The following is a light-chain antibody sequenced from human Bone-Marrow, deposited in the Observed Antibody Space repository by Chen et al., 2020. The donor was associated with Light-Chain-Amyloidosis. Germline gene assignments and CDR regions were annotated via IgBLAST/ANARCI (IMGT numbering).Light chain of an antibody. CDR1: SGSIATNY. CDR3: QSYQGSSQGV. V-gene: IGLV6-57*01. Sequence: NFMLTQPHSVSESPGKTVIISCTRSSGSIATNYVQWYQQRPGSSPTTVISEEDQRPSGVPDRFSGSIDRSYNAASVTISGLKTVEEADSCGQSYQGSSQGVIGGGIKLTVL. J-gene: IGLJ3*02. CDR2: EED.